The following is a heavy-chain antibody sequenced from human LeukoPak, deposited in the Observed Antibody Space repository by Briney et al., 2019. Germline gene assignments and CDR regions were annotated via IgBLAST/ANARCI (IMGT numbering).Heavy chain of an antibody. J-gene: IGHJ4*02. CDR2: IYYSGST. V-gene: IGHV4-59*01. CDR3: ARRSAGGGYSGYDPYYFDY. D-gene: IGHD5-12*01. CDR1: GGSFSGYY. Sequence: SETLSLTCTVSGGSFSGYYWSWIRQPPGKGLEWIGYIYYSGSTNYNPSLKSRVTISVDTSKNQFSLKLSSVTAADTAVYYCARRSAGGGYSGYDPYYFDYWGQGTLVTVSS.